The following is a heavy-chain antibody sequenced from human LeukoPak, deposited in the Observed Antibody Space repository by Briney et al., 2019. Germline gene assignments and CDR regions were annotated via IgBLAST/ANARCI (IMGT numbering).Heavy chain of an antibody. Sequence: SETLSLTCTVSGYSISSGYYWGWIRQPPGKGLEWIGSIYHSGSTYYNPSLKSRVTISVDTSKNQFSLKLSSVTAADTAVYYCARAKYYYDSSGYRAYYYYMDVWGKGTTVTVSS. D-gene: IGHD3-22*01. V-gene: IGHV4-38-2*02. J-gene: IGHJ6*03. CDR2: IYHSGST. CDR1: GYSISSGYY. CDR3: ARAKYYYDSSGYRAYYYYMDV.